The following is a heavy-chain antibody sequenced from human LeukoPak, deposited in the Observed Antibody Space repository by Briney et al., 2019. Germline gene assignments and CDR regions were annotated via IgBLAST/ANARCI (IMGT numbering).Heavy chain of an antibody. CDR1: GFTFSSYT. CDR2: IRGRGEST. D-gene: IGHD4-17*01. CDR3: AKERQTGDYFTSDY. Sequence: GGSLRLSCAASGFTFSSYTMSWVRQAPGEGLEWLSAIRGRGESTFYAPSVKGRFAISRDNSDNTLYLQMSSLRVDDTAVYFCAKERQTGDYFTSDYWGQGTLVTVSS. V-gene: IGHV3-23*01. J-gene: IGHJ4*02.